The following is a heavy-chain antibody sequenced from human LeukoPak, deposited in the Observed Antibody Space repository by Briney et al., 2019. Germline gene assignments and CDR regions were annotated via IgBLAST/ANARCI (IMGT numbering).Heavy chain of an antibody. CDR1: GFSFKDYN. CDR3: AREDGSGWYVGDYYYYMDV. V-gene: IGHV3-23*01. Sequence: GGSLRLSCAASGFSFKDYNMHWVRQAPGKGLEWVSAISGSASSTYHADSVKGRFTISRDNSKNTLYLQMNSLRAEDTAVYYCAREDGSGWYVGDYYYYMDVWGKGTTVTISS. J-gene: IGHJ6*03. D-gene: IGHD6-19*01. CDR2: ISGSASST.